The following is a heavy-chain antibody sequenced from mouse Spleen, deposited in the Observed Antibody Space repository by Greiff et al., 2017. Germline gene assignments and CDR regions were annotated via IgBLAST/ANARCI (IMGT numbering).Heavy chain of an antibody. Sequence: VQLQQPGAELVMPGASVKLSCKASGYTFTSYWMHWVKQRPGQGLEWIGEIDPSDSYTNYNQKFKGKATLTVDKSSSTAYMQLSSLTSEDSAVYYCARSRATMITTRAWFAYWGQGTLVTVSA. J-gene: IGHJ3*01. CDR2: IDPSDSYT. V-gene: IGHV1-69*01. CDR3: ARSRATMITTRAWFAY. CDR1: GYTFTSYW. D-gene: IGHD2-4*01.